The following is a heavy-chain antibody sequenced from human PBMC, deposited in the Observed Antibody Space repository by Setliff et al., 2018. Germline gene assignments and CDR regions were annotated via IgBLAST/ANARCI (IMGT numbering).Heavy chain of an antibody. CDR2: IYTSGST. Sequence: PSETLSLTCTASGGSISSGSYYWSWIRQPAGKGLEWIGRIYTSGSTNYNPSLKSRVTISVDTSKNQFSLKLSSVTAADTAVYYCARGKSVTASNWFDPWGQGTQVTVSS. J-gene: IGHJ5*02. CDR1: GGSISSGSYY. D-gene: IGHD5-18*01. CDR3: ARGKSVTASNWFDP. V-gene: IGHV4-61*02.